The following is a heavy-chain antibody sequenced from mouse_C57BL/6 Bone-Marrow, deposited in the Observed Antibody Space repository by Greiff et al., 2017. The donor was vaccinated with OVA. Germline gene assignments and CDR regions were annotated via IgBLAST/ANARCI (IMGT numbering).Heavy chain of an antibody. CDR3: ARRNAWFAY. V-gene: IGHV1-55*01. J-gene: IGHJ3*01. Sequence: QVQLQQPGAELVKPGASVKMSCKASGYTFTSYWITWVKQRPGQGLEWIGDIYPGSGSTKYNEKFKSKATLTVDPSSSTAYMQLSSLTAEDSAVYYCARRNAWFAYWGQGTLVTVSA. CDR2: IYPGSGST. CDR1: GYTFTSYW.